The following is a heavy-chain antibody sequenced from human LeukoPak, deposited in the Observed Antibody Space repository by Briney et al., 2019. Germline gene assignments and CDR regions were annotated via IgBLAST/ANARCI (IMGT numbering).Heavy chain of an antibody. J-gene: IGHJ4*02. CDR2: VNPNSGGT. CDR1: GYTFTDYY. Sequence: ASVKVSCKASGYTFTDYYMHWVRQAPGQGLEWMGWVNPNSGGTNYAQKFQGRVTMTRDTSISTAYMELSRLRSDDTAVYYCARDRSTVGARVFGYWGQGTLVTVSS. CDR3: ARDRSTVGARVFGY. D-gene: IGHD1-26*01. V-gene: IGHV1-2*02.